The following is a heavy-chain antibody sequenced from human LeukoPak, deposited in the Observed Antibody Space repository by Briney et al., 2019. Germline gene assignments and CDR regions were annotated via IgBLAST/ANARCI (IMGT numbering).Heavy chain of an antibody. Sequence: SVKVSCKASGGTFSSYAISWVRQAPGQGLEWMGGIIAIFGTANYAQKFQGRVTITADESTSTAYMELSSLRSEDTAVYYCARAVPLVMVYEEIIPLPYYYYYGMDVWGQGTTVTVSS. CDR2: IIAIFGTA. J-gene: IGHJ6*02. V-gene: IGHV1-69*13. D-gene: IGHD2-8*01. CDR1: GGTFSSYA. CDR3: ARAVPLVMVYEEIIPLPYYYYYGMDV.